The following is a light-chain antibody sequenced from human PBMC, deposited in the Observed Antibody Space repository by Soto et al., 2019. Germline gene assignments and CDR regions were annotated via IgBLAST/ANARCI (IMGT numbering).Light chain of an antibody. Sequence: SYELTQPPSVSVAPGQTARITCGGNNIGNKRVHWYQQKPGQAPVLVVYDDSDRPSGIPERFSGSNSGTSGTLDITGLQTGDEADYYCATWDGSLPAEVFGGGTKLTVL. V-gene: IGLV3-21*02. CDR1: NIGNKR. CDR2: DDS. CDR3: ATWDGSLPAEV. J-gene: IGLJ2*01.